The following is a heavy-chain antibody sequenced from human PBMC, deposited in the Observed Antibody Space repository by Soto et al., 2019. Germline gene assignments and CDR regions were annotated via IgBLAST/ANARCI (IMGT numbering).Heavy chain of an antibody. Sequence: ASVKVSCKASQYTFTNFYLHWVRQAPGQRPEWMGWINNGGGTIYAQKFQGRLSMTRDTSITTAFMELSRLSSDDTAFYYCATSSDWSPLLDYWGQGTLVTVSS. CDR2: INNGGGT. J-gene: IGHJ4*02. D-gene: IGHD6-19*01. V-gene: IGHV1-2*02. CDR1: QYTFTNFY. CDR3: ATSSDWSPLLDY.